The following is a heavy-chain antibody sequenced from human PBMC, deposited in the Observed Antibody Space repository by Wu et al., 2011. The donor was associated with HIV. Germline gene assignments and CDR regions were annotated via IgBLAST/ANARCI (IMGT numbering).Heavy chain of an antibody. V-gene: IGHV1-69*05. D-gene: IGHD2-15*01. CDR3: AKELREGIVVGTDVFDI. Sequence: QVQLVQTGAEVKKSGSSLRVSCKASGGVFSKFGINWVRQAPGQGLEWMGGVIPVFDTPIYAQKFQDRLTISTDESRNTVYMELRRLTFQDTAIYYCAKELREGIVVGTDVFDIWGLRDNGHRVL. CDR2: VIPVFDTP. CDR1: GGVFSKFG. J-gene: IGHJ3*02.